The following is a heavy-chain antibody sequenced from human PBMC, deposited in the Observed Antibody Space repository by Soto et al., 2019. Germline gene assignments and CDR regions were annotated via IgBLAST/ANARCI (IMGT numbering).Heavy chain of an antibody. Sequence: SETLSLTCTVSGDSISMGNNYWSWIRPAPGKGLEGMGYIFSSGTTYYNSSLKSRVPLSVDPSKNQLSPKVSIVTAGYSAVYYWGRGSQQLGNDYWGQGTLVTVSS. J-gene: IGHJ4*02. V-gene: IGHV4-61*01. CDR2: IFSSGTT. CDR3: GRGSQQLGNDY. D-gene: IGHD6-13*01. CDR1: GDSISMGNNY.